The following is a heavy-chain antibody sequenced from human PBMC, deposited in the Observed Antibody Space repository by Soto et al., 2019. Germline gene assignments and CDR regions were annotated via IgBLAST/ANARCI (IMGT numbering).Heavy chain of an antibody. V-gene: IGHV3-33*01. CDR2: VWHDGSNK. CDR1: GFTFDVHG. D-gene: IGHD6-13*01. Sequence: QVQLVESGGGVVQPGMSLRLSCAASGFTFDVHGMHWVRQAPGKGLEWVAIVWHDGSNKFYADSVKGRFSISRDNSKNTVYLKMDCLRAEDTAVYYCVRDQGASSWSYWGQGILVTVSS. J-gene: IGHJ4*02. CDR3: VRDQGASSWSY.